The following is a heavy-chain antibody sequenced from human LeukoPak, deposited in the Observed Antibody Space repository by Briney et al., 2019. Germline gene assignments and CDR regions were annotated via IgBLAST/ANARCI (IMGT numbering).Heavy chain of an antibody. V-gene: IGHV3-33*06. D-gene: IGHD3-10*01. CDR1: GFTFSSYG. Sequence: GGSLRLSCAASGFTFSSYGMHWVRQAPGKGLEWVAVIWYDGSNKYYADSVKGRFTISRDNSKNTLYLQMNSLRAEDTAVYYCAKDQVDYYGSGSYLLGWFDPWGQGTLVTVSS. J-gene: IGHJ5*02. CDR2: IWYDGSNK. CDR3: AKDQVDYYGSGSYLLGWFDP.